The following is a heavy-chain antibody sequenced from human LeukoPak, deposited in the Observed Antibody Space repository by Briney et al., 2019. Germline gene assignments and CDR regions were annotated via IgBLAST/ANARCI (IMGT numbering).Heavy chain of an antibody. J-gene: IGHJ4*02. CDR1: GFTVTTKS. D-gene: IGHD2-2*01. CDR2: FYSPGST. Sequence: PGGSLRLSCAASGFTVTTKSMAWVRQAPGRGLEWVSVFYSPGSTYYADSVHGRFTISRDTSKNTLDLQMNSLRAEDTALYYCAKDSVFRSTTCPDYFDYWGQGTLVTVSS. V-gene: IGHV3-53*01. CDR3: AKDSVFRSTTCPDYFDY.